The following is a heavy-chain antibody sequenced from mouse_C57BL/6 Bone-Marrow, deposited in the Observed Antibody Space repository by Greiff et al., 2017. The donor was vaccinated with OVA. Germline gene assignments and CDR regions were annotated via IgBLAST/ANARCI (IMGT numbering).Heavy chain of an antibody. CDR2: IYPRDGST. V-gene: IGHV1-85*01. CDR1: GYTFTSYD. Sequence: QVQLKESGPELVKPGASVKLSCKASGYTFTSYDINWVKQRPGQGLEWIGWIYPRDGSTKYNEKFKGKATLTVDTSSSTAYMELHSLTSEDSAVYFCARLLTEARRGFAYWGQGTLVTVSA. CDR3: ARLLTEARRGFAY. D-gene: IGHD4-1*01. J-gene: IGHJ3*01.